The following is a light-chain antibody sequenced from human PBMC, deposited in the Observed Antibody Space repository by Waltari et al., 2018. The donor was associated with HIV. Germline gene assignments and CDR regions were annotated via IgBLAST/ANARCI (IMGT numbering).Light chain of an antibody. J-gene: IGKJ2*01. Sequence: DIQMTQSPSPLSASVGERVIITCRASQSINNWLAWYQQKPGETPNLLMHEASKLESGVPSRFIGTGSGTEFTLTINGLQPDDFATYYCQQYNRYPYTFGQGTKLEIK. CDR1: QSINNW. CDR2: EAS. CDR3: QQYNRYPYT. V-gene: IGKV1-5*01.